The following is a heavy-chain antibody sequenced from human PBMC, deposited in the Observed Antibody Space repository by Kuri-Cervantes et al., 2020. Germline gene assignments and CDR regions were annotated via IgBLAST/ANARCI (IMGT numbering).Heavy chain of an antibody. J-gene: IGHJ1*01. CDR2: IWYDGSNK. D-gene: IGHD5-12*01. CDR3: ARRGNGYDSYFEN. V-gene: IGHV3-30*07. CDR1: GFTFSSYA. Sequence: GESLKISCAASGFTFSSYAMHWVRQTPGKGLEWVAVIWYDGSNKYYADSVKGRFTISRDNSKNTLYLQINSLRAEDTAVYHCARRGNGYDSYFENWGQGTLVTVSS.